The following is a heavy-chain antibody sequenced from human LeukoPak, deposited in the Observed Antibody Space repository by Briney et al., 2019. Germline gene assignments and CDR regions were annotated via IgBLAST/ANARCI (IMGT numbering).Heavy chain of an antibody. Sequence: ASVKVSCKASGYTFTGYYMHWVRQAPGQGLEWMGWINPNSGGTNYAQKFQGRVTMTRDTSIGTAYMELSRLRSDDTAVYYCARGIAVAAHDAFDIWGQGTMVTVSS. V-gene: IGHV1-2*02. D-gene: IGHD6-19*01. CDR2: INPNSGGT. J-gene: IGHJ3*02. CDR3: ARGIAVAAHDAFDI. CDR1: GYTFTGYY.